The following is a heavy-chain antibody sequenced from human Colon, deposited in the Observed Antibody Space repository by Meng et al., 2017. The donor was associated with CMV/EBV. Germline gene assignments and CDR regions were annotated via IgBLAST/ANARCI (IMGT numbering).Heavy chain of an antibody. Sequence: SETLSLTCTVSGGSITNNNYYWGWIRQPPGKGLEWIGHIYYTGSSYYDPSLKSRVTISIDTSKNQFSLKLSSVTAADTAVYYCARDLGSGYYTGIFDYWGQGSLVTVSS. J-gene: IGHJ4*02. CDR3: ARDLGSGYYTGIFDY. V-gene: IGHV4-39*07. D-gene: IGHD3-3*01. CDR1: GGSITNNNYY. CDR2: IYYTGSS.